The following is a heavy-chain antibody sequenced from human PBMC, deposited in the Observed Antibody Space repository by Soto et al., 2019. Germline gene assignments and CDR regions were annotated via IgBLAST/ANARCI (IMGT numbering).Heavy chain of an antibody. J-gene: IGHJ6*02. D-gene: IGHD3-10*01. CDR1: GFTFSSYS. V-gene: IGHV3-48*02. CDR3: ARDEDYYGSGSYRTSYYYYCYGMDV. Sequence: PGGSLRLSCAASGFTFSSYSMNWVRQAPGKGLEWVSYISSSSSTIYYADSVKGRFTISRDNAKNSLYLQMNSLRDEDTAVYYCARDEDYYGSGSYRTSYYYYCYGMDVWGQGTTVTVSS. CDR2: ISSSSSTI.